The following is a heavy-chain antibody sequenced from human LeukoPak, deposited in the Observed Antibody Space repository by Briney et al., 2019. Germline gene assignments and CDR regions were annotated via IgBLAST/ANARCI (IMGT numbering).Heavy chain of an antibody. Sequence: GRSLRLSCAASGFTFDDYAMHWVRQAPGRGLEWVSGISWNSGSIGYADSVKGRFTISRDNAKNSLYLQMNSLRAEDTALYYCAKDRSAVAGTFRATGMDVWGQGTTVTVSS. D-gene: IGHD6-19*01. CDR2: ISWNSGSI. V-gene: IGHV3-9*01. CDR1: GFTFDDYA. CDR3: AKDRSAVAGTFRATGMDV. J-gene: IGHJ6*02.